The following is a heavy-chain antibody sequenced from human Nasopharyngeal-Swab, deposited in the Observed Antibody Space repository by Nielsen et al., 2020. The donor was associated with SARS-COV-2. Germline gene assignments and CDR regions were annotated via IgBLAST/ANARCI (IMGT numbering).Heavy chain of an antibody. CDR1: GFTFSSYG. D-gene: IGHD1-26*01. CDR3: AKADGGSPGKPYYFDY. J-gene: IGHJ4*02. V-gene: IGHV3-30*18. CDR2: ISYDGSNK. Sequence: GGSLRLSCAASGFTFSSYGMHWVRQAPGKGLEWVAVISYDGSNKYYADSVKGRFTISRDNSKNTLFLQMNSLRAEDTAVYYCAKADGGSPGKPYYFDYWGQGTLVTVSS.